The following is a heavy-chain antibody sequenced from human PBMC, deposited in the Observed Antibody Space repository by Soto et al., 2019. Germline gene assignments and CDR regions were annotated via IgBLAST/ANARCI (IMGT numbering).Heavy chain of an antibody. V-gene: IGHV1-69*08. D-gene: IGHD5-12*01. CDR3: ARDLPNIVATPHDWYFDY. CDR2: IIPILGIA. Sequence: VQLVQSGAEVKKPWSSVKVSCKASGGTFSSYTISWVRQAPGQGLEWMGRIIPILGIANYAQQFQGRVTITADKSTSTDYMELSSLRSEDTAVYYCARDLPNIVATPHDWYFDYWGQGTLVTVSS. J-gene: IGHJ4*02. CDR1: GGTFSSYT.